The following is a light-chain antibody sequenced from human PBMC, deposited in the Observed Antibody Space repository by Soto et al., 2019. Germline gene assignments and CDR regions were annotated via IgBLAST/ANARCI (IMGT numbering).Light chain of an antibody. J-gene: IGKJ3*01. CDR2: DAS. Sequence: EIVLTQSPATLSLSPGERATLSCRASQSVSSYLAWYQQKPGQAPRLLIYDASNRATGIPARFSGSGSGTDFTLTIISLEPEDFAVYYCQQRSNWPLTFGPGPKVDIK. V-gene: IGKV3-11*01. CDR1: QSVSSY. CDR3: QQRSNWPLT.